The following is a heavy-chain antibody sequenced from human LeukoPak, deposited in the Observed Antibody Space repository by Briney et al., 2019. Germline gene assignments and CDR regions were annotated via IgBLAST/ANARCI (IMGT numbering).Heavy chain of an antibody. Sequence: YPSETLSLTCAVYGGSFSGYYWSWIRQPPGKGLEWIGEINHSGSTNYNPSLKSRVTISVDTSKNQFSLKLSSVTAADTAVYYCARLKPRRWYSVAFDIWGQGTMVTVSS. D-gene: IGHD4-23*01. V-gene: IGHV4-34*01. CDR3: ARLKPRRWYSVAFDI. CDR2: INHSGST. J-gene: IGHJ3*02. CDR1: GGSFSGYY.